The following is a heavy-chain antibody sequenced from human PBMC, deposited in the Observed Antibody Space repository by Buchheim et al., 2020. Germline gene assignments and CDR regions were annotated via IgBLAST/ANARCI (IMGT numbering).Heavy chain of an antibody. CDR1: GFSLSTNGMC. D-gene: IGHD3-3*01. CDR2: IDWDDDK. CDR3: ARIRRSSVSGFYHLLFEY. Sequence: QVTLRESGPALVKPTQTLTLTCTFSGFSLSTNGMCVSWIRQPPGKALEWLARIDWDDDKHYSTSLKTRLSVSKDTSKNQVVLTMTDMEPVDTGTYYCARIRRSSVSGFYHLLFEYWGQGTL. V-gene: IGHV2-70*15. J-gene: IGHJ4*02.